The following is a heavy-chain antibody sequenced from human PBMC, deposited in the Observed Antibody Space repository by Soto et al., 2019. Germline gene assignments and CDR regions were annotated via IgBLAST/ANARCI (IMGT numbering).Heavy chain of an antibody. CDR2: INPSGGRT. J-gene: IGHJ4*02. V-gene: IGHV1-46*01. D-gene: IGHD6-25*01. Sequence: QVQLVQSGAEVKKPGASVKVSCKASGYTFTSYYMHWVRQAPGQGLEWMGIINPSGGRTSYAQKFQGRVTMTRDTSTSTVYIELSSLRSEDTAVYYCARLILSGCLDYWGQGTLVTVSS. CDR3: ARLILSGCLDY. CDR1: GYTFTSYY.